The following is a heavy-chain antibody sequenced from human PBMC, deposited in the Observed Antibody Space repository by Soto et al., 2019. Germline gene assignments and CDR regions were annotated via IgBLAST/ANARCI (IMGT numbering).Heavy chain of an antibody. CDR3: ARDRDIGLVPAASDYDYGMDG. V-gene: IGHV1-69*13. CDR1: GGTFSSYA. Sequence: SSVKAACKAFGGTFSSYAFSWLRRPPGQGLEWMGGIIPIFGTANYAQKFQGRVTITADESKSPAYMELSSLRSEDTAVYYCARDRDIGLVPAASDYDYGMDGWR. CDR2: IIPIFGTA. J-gene: IGHJ6*02. D-gene: IGHD2-2*01.